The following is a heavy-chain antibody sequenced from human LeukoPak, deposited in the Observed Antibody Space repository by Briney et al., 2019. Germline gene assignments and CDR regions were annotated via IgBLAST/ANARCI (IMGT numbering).Heavy chain of an antibody. V-gene: IGHV5-10-1*01. CDR2: IDPSDSYT. Sequence: GESLRIFCKGSGCSFTSYWIRWGRQMPGKGREGRGRIDPSDSYTKYSPSFQGHVNISGGKSISTAYLQWSSLKASDTAMYYCAIKYYYYYGMDVWGQGTTVTVSS. J-gene: IGHJ6*02. CDR1: GCSFTSYW. CDR3: AIKYYYYYGMDV.